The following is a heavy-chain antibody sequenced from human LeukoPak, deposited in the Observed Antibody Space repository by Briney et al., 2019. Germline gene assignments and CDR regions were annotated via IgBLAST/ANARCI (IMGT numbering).Heavy chain of an antibody. CDR3: ARGSGYYGSGSTTSPDNWFDP. CDR1: GGTFSSYA. J-gene: IGHJ5*02. V-gene: IGHV1-69*05. D-gene: IGHD3-10*01. Sequence: SVKVSCKAPGGTFSSYAISWVRQAPGQGLEWMGGIIPIFGTANYAQKFQGRVTITTDESTSTAYMELSSLRSEDTAVYYCARGSGYYGSGSTTSPDNWFDPWGQGTLVTVSS. CDR2: IIPIFGTA.